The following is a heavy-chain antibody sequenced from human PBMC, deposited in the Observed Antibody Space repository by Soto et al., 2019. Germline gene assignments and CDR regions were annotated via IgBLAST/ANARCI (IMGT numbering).Heavy chain of an antibody. V-gene: IGHV1-69*01. D-gene: IGHD6-13*01. CDR2: LIPIFGTA. Sequence: QVQLVQSGAEVKKPGSSVKVSCKASGGTFSSYAISWVRQAPGQGLEWMGGLIPIFGTANYAQKFQGRVTITADESTSTAYMELSSLRSEDTAVYYCARRGIAAAGLYTGRTVSYFDYWGQGTLVTVSS. CDR1: GGTFSSYA. J-gene: IGHJ4*02. CDR3: ARRGIAAAGLYTGRTVSYFDY.